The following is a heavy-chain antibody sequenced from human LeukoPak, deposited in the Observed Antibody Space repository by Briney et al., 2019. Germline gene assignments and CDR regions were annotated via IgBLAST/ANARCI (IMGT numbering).Heavy chain of an antibody. V-gene: IGHV3-21*01. CDR1: GFTFSSYS. Sequence: GGSLRLSCAASGFTFSSYSMNWVRQAPGKGLEWVSSISSSSSYIYYADSVKGRFTISRDNAKNSLYLQMNSLRAEDTAVYYCARGLLDDEYSRGFGWFDPWGQGTLVTVSS. J-gene: IGHJ5*02. D-gene: IGHD6-6*01. CDR2: ISSSSSYI. CDR3: ARGLLDDEYSRGFGWFDP.